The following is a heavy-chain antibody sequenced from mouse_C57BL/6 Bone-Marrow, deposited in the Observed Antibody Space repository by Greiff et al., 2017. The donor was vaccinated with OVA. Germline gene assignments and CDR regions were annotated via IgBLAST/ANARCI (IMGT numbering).Heavy chain of an antibody. V-gene: IGHV14-4*01. CDR3: TNYYGTSWFAY. Sequence: VQLQQSGAELVRPGASVKLSCTASGFNIKDDYMHWVKQRPEQGLEWIGWIDPENGDTEYASKFQGKATITADTTSNTAYLQHSSLTSEDTAVYYCTNYYGTSWFAYWGQGTLVTVSA. CDR2: IDPENGDT. J-gene: IGHJ3*01. D-gene: IGHD1-1*01. CDR1: GFNIKDDY.